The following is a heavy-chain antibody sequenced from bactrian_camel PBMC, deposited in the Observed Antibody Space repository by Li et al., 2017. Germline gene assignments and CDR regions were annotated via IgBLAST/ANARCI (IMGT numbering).Heavy chain of an antibody. D-gene: IGHD1*01. CDR3: AIHWSGWSFGY. CDR2: IDSDGRT. V-gene: IGHV3S26*01. CDR1: GYTFSSGC. Sequence: HVQLVESGGGSVQAGGSLRLSCAASGYTFSSGCMVWFRQGAGLKREGVADIDSDGRTSYADSVKGRFTISRDNAKNTQYLLMNSLKSEDTALYFCAIHWSGWSFGYWGQGTQVTVS. J-gene: IGHJ6*01.